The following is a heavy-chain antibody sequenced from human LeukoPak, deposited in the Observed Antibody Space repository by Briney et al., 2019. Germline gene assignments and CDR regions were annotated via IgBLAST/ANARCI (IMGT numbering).Heavy chain of an antibody. CDR3: ATVWRSSDTYNPHDY. D-gene: IGHD5-24*01. Sequence: ASVKVSCKVSGYTLTELSMHWVRQAPGKGLEWMGGFDPEDGETIYAQKFQGRVTMTEDTSTDTAYMELSSLRSEDTAVYYCATVWRSSDTYNPHDYWGQGTLVTVSS. CDR1: GYTLTELS. CDR2: FDPEDGET. V-gene: IGHV1-24*01. J-gene: IGHJ4*02.